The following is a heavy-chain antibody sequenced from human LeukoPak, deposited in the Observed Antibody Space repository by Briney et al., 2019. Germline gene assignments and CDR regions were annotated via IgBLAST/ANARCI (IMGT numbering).Heavy chain of an antibody. Sequence: PSETLSHTCTVSGGSISSSSYYWGWIRQPPGKGLEWIGSIYYSGSTYYNPSLKSRVTISVDTSKNQFSLKLSSVTAADTAVYYCARDLWQQLAFDYWGQGTLVTVSS. V-gene: IGHV4-39*07. CDR2: IYYSGST. CDR1: GGSISSSSYY. D-gene: IGHD6-13*01. J-gene: IGHJ4*02. CDR3: ARDLWQQLAFDY.